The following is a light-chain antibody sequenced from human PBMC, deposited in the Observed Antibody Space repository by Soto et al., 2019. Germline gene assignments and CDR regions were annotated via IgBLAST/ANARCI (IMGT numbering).Light chain of an antibody. CDR1: SSDVGGYNY. CDR2: DVI. J-gene: IGLJ2*01. CDR3: SSYTSSSTRV. Sequence: QSALTQPASVSGSPGQSITISCTGTSSDVGGYNYVSWYQQHPGKAPKLMIYDVINRPSGVSNRFSGSKPGNTASLTISGLQAEDEADYYCSSYTSSSTRVFGGGTKLTVL. V-gene: IGLV2-14*01.